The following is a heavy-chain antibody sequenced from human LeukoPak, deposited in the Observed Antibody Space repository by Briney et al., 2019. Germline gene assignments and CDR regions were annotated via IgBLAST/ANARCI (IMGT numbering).Heavy chain of an antibody. Sequence: GGSLRLSCAASGFTFSNAWMIWVRQAPGKGLEWVGRIKSKTDGGTTDYAAPVKGRFTISRDDSKNTLYLQMNSLKTEDTAVYYCTNGGYDLNYYYYGMDVWGKGTTVTVSS. CDR1: GFTFSNAW. J-gene: IGHJ6*04. CDR3: TNGGYDLNYYYYGMDV. D-gene: IGHD5-12*01. V-gene: IGHV3-15*05. CDR2: IKSKTDGGTT.